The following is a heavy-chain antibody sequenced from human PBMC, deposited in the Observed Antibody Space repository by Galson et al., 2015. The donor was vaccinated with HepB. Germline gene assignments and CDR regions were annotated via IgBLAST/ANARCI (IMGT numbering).Heavy chain of an antibody. J-gene: IGHJ4*02. CDR3: ASHNITPNIVVVTAGGGDLDY. Sequence: SVKVSCKASGGTFSSYAISWVRQAPGQGLEWMGGIIPIFGIANYAQKFQGRVTITADKSTSTAYMELSSLRSEDTAVYYCASHNITPNIVVVTAGGGDLDYWGQGTLVTVSS. CDR2: IIPIFGIA. D-gene: IGHD2-21*02. V-gene: IGHV1-69*10. CDR1: GGTFSSYA.